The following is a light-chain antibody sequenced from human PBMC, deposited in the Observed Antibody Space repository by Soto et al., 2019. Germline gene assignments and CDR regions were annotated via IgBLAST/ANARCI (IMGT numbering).Light chain of an antibody. CDR1: QGISNY. J-gene: IGKJ1*01. Sequence: EIHLTQSPATLSASVGNRITITCRSSQGISNYLDWEQQKPGKVPKLMVYAASTLQSGVPSRFSGSGSGTDFTLTISSRQPQDVATSYCQKYNSAPPWTFGQGTKVDIK. CDR2: AAS. CDR3: QKYNSAPPWT. V-gene: IGKV1-27*01.